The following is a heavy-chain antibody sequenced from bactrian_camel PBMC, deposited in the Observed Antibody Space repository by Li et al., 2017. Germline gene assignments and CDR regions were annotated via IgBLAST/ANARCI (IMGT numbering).Heavy chain of an antibody. D-gene: IGHD2*01. CDR3: AARALCSGSWRGVQGYKS. CDR1: EFTFSVYY. CDR2: IETDGVNT. Sequence: QVQLVESGGGLVQPGGSLRLSCAASEFTFSVYYISWVRQIPGKGLEWVSSIETDGVNTYYADFAKGRFTISRDNAKNTVYLQMNSLKPEDSAMHYCAARALCSGSWRGVQGYKSWGQGTQVTVS. J-gene: IGHJ4*01. V-gene: IGHV3-2*01.